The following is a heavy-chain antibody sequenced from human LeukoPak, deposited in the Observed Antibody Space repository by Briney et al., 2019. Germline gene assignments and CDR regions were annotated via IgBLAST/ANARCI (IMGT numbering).Heavy chain of an antibody. V-gene: IGHV3-48*04. D-gene: IGHD3-16*01. CDR1: GFTFSSYS. Sequence: GGSLRLSCAASGFTFSSYSMNWVRQALGKGLEWLSYISSTSSAIYYADSLKGRFTISRDNAKNSLYLQMNSLRAEDTAVCYCARVIGSYGDSAYWGQGTLVTVSS. CDR2: ISSTSSAI. CDR3: ARVIGSYGDSAY. J-gene: IGHJ4*02.